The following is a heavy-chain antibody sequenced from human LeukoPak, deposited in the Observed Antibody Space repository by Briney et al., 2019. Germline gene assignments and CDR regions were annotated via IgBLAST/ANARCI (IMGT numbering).Heavy chain of an antibody. Sequence: GGSLRLSCAASGFTFSSYVMHWVRQAPGKGLGWVTFIQYDGTNKYYADSVKGRFTVSRDNSKNTLYLQMNSLRAEDTAVYYCAKMKYQLLSYFDYWGQGTLVTVSS. V-gene: IGHV3-30*02. CDR1: GFTFSSYV. CDR3: AKMKYQLLSYFDY. CDR2: IQYDGTNK. J-gene: IGHJ4*02. D-gene: IGHD2-2*01.